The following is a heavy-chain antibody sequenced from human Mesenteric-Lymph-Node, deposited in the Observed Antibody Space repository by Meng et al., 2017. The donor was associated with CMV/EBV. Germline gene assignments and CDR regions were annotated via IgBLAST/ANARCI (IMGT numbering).Heavy chain of an antibody. Sequence: KASGGTFRSYAISWVRQAPGQGLEWMGRIIPMYEITTYAQKFQGRVTITADKSTTTAYMELSRLRSEDTALYCCATERPYTSSAISDFWGQGTLVTVSS. V-gene: IGHV1-69*04. D-gene: IGHD6-6*01. CDR3: ATERPYTSSAISDF. CDR1: GGTFRSYA. CDR2: IIPMYEIT. J-gene: IGHJ4*02.